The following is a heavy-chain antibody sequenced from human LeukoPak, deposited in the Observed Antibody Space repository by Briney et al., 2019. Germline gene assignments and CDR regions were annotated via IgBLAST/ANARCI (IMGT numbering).Heavy chain of an antibody. Sequence: GGSLRLSCAASGFTFSNYGMHWVRQAPGKGLEWVAVISYDGSNKYYADSVKGRFTISRDNSKNTLYLQMNSLRAEDTAVYYCARDHYYDSSGYSGAFDIWGQGTMVTVSS. V-gene: IGHV3-30*03. CDR1: GFTFSNYG. D-gene: IGHD3-22*01. CDR2: ISYDGSNK. CDR3: ARDHYYDSSGYSGAFDI. J-gene: IGHJ3*02.